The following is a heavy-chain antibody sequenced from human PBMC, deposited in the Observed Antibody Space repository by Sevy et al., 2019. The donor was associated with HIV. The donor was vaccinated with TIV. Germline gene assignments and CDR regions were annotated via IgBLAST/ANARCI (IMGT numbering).Heavy chain of an antibody. CDR1: GYTFTSYG. D-gene: IGHD2-2*01. CDR2: ISAYNGNT. J-gene: IGHJ5*02. Sequence: ASVKVSCKASGYTFTSYGISWVRQAPGQGLEWMGWISAYNGNTNYAQKLQGRVTMTTDTSTSTAYMGLRSLRSDDTAVYYCAREMAGAGGLGYCSSTSGHSRCWFDPWGQGTLVTVSS. CDR3: AREMAGAGGLGYCSSTSGHSRCWFDP. V-gene: IGHV1-18*01.